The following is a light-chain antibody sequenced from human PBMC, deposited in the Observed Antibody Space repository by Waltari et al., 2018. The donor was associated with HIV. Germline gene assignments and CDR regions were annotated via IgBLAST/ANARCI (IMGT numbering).Light chain of an antibody. CDR2: EVS. Sequence: QSALTQPASVSGSPGQPISISCSGTSSDVGCYNYVSSYQQHPGKAPKFMIFEVSNRPSGVSNRFSGSKSGNTASLTISGLQAEDEADYYCSTYTSSSTLVFGTGTKVTVL. CDR1: SSDVGCYNY. V-gene: IGLV2-14*01. J-gene: IGLJ1*01. CDR3: STYTSSSTLV.